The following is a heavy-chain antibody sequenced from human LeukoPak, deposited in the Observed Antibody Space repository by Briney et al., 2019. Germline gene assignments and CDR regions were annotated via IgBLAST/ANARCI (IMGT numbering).Heavy chain of an antibody. V-gene: IGHV3-11*01. J-gene: IGHJ4*02. CDR3: ARDWQWNFDY. CDR1: RFTFSDYY. CDR2: ISSSGSSM. Sequence: PGGSLRLSCTASRFTFSDYYMSWIRQAPGKGLEWVSHISSSGSSMYYADSVKGRFTISRDNAKNSLYLQMNSLRADDTAVYYCARDWQWNFDYWGQGILVTVSS. D-gene: IGHD6-19*01.